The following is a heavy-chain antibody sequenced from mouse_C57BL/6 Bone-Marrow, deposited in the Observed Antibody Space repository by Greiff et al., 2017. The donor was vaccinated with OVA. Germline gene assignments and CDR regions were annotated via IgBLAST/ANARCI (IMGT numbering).Heavy chain of an antibody. V-gene: IGHV5-2*03. Sequence: EVKVEESGGGLVQPGESLKLSCESNEYEFPSHDMSWVRKTPEKRLELVAALNSDGGSTYYQDTMERRFIISRDNTKKTLYLQMSSLRSEDTAVYYCARLAGGYFDVWGTGTTVTVSS. CDR2: LNSDGGST. D-gene: IGHD4-1*01. CDR3: ARLAGGYFDV. J-gene: IGHJ1*03. CDR1: EYEFPSHD.